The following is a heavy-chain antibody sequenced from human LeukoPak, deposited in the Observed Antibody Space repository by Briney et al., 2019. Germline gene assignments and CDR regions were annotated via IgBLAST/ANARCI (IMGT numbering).Heavy chain of an antibody. Sequence: SETLSLTCSVSSVSINGYYWSWIRQSAGKGLEWLGRFYFSGSSDYNPSLKSRVSMSIDTSQNHFYLRLTSVTAADTGVYFCAREVNEKHNAFDMWGQGTMVAVSS. J-gene: IGHJ3*02. D-gene: IGHD2-8*01. V-gene: IGHV4-4*07. CDR3: AREVNEKHNAFDM. CDR2: FYFSGSS. CDR1: SVSINGYY.